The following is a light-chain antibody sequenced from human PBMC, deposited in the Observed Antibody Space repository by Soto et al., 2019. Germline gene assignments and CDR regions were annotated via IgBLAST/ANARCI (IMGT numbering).Light chain of an antibody. J-gene: IGKJ4*01. CDR3: QQYDSYSGT. Sequence: DIPMTQSPSTLSASVGDRVTITCRASQSINSWLAWYQQKPGKAPKLLIYKAPSLESGVPSRFSGSASGTEFTLTISSLQPDDFATYYCQQYDSYSGTFGGGTKVEIK. CDR1: QSINSW. V-gene: IGKV1-5*03. CDR2: KAP.